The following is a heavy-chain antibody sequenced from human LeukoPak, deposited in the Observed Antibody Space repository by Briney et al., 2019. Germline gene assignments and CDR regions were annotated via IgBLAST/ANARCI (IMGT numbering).Heavy chain of an antibody. CDR3: AKDIAQYYDFWSGYYSPGMYGMDV. CDR1: GFTFSSYA. CDR2: ISGSGGST. Sequence: GGSLRLSCAASGFTFSSYAMSWVRQAPGKGLEWVSAISGSGGSTYYADSVKGRFTISRDNSKNTLYLQMNSLRAEDTAVYYCAKDIAQYYDFWSGYYSPGMYGMDVWGQGTTVTVSS. V-gene: IGHV3-23*01. D-gene: IGHD3-3*01. J-gene: IGHJ6*02.